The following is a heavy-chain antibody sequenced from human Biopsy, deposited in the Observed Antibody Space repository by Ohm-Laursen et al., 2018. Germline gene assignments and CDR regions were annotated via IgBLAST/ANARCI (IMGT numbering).Heavy chain of an antibody. CDR2: INHSGRT. CDR1: GESFNGYC. V-gene: IGHV4-34*01. CDR3: VRGVDYYDPYHYYALDV. J-gene: IGHJ6*02. D-gene: IGHD3-22*01. Sequence: TLSLTCAVYGESFNGYCWSWIRQTPGKGLEWIGEINHSGRTNYNPSLKSRVTISVDTSKNQFSLKVRFVTAADTAVYYCVRGVDYYDPYHYYALDVWGQGTTVTVSS.